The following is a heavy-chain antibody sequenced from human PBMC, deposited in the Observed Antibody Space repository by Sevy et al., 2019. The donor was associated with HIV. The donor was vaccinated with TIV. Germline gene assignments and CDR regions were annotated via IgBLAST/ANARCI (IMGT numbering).Heavy chain of an antibody. CDR2: IWYDGSSK. J-gene: IGHJ4*02. D-gene: IGHD3-10*01. CDR3: ASGAYYYASRTENFDY. CDR1: GLTFSSYG. V-gene: IGHV3-33*01. Sequence: GGSLRLSCAASGLTFSSYGMHWVRQAPGKGLEWVALIWYDGSSKYYADSVKGRFTISTDNSKNTLYLQMNGLRAEDTAVYYCASGAYYYASRTENFDYWGQGTLVTVSS.